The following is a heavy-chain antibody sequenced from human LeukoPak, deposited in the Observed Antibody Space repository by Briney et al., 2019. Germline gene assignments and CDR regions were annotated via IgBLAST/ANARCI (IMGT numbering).Heavy chain of an antibody. Sequence: GGSLRLSCAASGFTFSSYAMHWVRQAPGKGLEWVAVISYDGSNKYYADSVKGRFTISRDNSKNTLYLQMNSLRAEHTAVYYCARDPAAAGIVDYWGQGTLVTVSS. D-gene: IGHD6-13*01. J-gene: IGHJ4*02. CDR2: ISYDGSNK. CDR1: GFTFSSYA. V-gene: IGHV3-30*04. CDR3: ARDPAAAGIVDY.